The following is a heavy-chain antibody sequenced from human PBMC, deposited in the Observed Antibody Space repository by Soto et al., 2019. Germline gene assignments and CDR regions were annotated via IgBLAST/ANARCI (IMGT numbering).Heavy chain of an antibody. CDR3: AREVVRVAGTRWFDP. CDR1: GYTFTSYG. Sequence: ASVKVSCKAYGYTFTSYGISWVRQAPGQGLEWMGWISAYNGNTNYAQKLQGRVTMTTDTSTSTAYMELRSLRSDDTAVYYCAREVVRVAGTRWFDPWGQGTLVTSPQ. V-gene: IGHV1-18*01. J-gene: IGHJ5*02. CDR2: ISAYNGNT. D-gene: IGHD6-19*01.